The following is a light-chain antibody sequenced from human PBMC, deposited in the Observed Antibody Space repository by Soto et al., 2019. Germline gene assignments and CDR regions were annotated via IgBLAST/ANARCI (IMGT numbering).Light chain of an antibody. CDR3: QQYHDWRT. J-gene: IGKJ1*01. Sequence: EIVMTQSPAILSLSPGEGATLSCRASQSVIGNLAWYQQKPGQPPRLLIYGASTRATGVPARFSGSGSGTEFTLTISSLQSEDFAVYYCQQYHDWRTFGQGTKVEVK. CDR1: QSVIGN. CDR2: GAS. V-gene: IGKV3-15*01.